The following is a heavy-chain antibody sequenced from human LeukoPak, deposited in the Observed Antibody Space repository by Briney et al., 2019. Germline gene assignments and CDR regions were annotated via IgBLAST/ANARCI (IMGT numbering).Heavy chain of an antibody. CDR2: ISSSTYI. Sequence: PGGSLRLSCAASGFTFSSYTMNWLRQAPGKGLEWVSSISSSTYIYYADSVKGRFTISRDNAKNSVYLQMNSLRADDTAVYYCARDRVGGQGTLVTVSS. CDR1: GFTFSSYT. V-gene: IGHV3-21*01. J-gene: IGHJ4*02. CDR3: ARDRV.